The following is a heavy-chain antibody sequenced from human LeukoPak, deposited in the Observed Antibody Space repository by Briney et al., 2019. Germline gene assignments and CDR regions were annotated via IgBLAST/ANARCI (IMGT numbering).Heavy chain of an antibody. CDR2: IKQDGRER. J-gene: IGHJ4*02. Sequence: GGSLRLSCAASGFTFSNYWMSWVRQTPGKGVEWVANIKQDGRERYYVDSVKGRFTISRDNAKNSLYLQMSSLRAEDTAVYYCARKGELERRRSWDCWGQGTLVTVSS. V-gene: IGHV3-7*03. CDR1: GFTFSNYW. D-gene: IGHD1-1*01. CDR3: ARKGELERRRSWDC.